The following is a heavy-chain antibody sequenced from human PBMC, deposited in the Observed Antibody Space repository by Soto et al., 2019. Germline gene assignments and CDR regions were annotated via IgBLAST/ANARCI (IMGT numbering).Heavy chain of an antibody. CDR2: IIPMFGTA. J-gene: IGHJ4*02. CDR1: GGTFSTYA. V-gene: IGHV1-69*05. CDR3: ASGIQLWLRRINNGYSG. D-gene: IGHD5-18*01. Sequence: QVQLVQSGAEVKKPESSVKVSCKAPGGTFSTYAISWVRQAPGQGLEWMGGIIPMFGTANYAQRFQDRVTITPDESTNTVYMQLSSLRSEATAVYFCASGIQLWLRRINNGYSGWGQGTLVTVSS.